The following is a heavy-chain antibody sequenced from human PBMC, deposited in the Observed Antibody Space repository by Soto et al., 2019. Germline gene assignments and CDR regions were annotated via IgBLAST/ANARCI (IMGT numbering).Heavy chain of an antibody. Sequence: PGGSLRLSCTASGVIFSTSWMHWVRQALGKGLVWVSRMNSDGSTTNCADSVKGRFTTSRDNDKNTLYLQMNSLTAEDTAVYYCARAGYYRFDFWGQGTQVTVSS. V-gene: IGHV3-74*01. J-gene: IGHJ4*02. CDR3: ARAGYYRFDF. D-gene: IGHD3-9*01. CDR1: GVIFSTSW. CDR2: MNSDGSTT.